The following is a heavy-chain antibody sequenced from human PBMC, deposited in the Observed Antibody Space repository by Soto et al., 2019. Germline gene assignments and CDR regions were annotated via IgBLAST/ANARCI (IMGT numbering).Heavy chain of an antibody. D-gene: IGHD6-13*01. CDR2: ISTYNGKT. Sequence: ASVKVSCKASGYTFTSHGISGVRQAPGRGLEWMGWISTYNGKTNYAQNLQGRVTMTTDTSTSTAHMELRSLRSDDTAVYYCARERDDSRWDSAESLQHWGQGTLV. V-gene: IGHV1-18*01. J-gene: IGHJ1*01. CDR3: ARERDDSRWDSAESLQH. CDR1: GYTFTSHG.